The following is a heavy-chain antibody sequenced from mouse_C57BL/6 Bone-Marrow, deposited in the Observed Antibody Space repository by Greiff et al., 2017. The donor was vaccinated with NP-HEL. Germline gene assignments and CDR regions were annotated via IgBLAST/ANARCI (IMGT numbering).Heavy chain of an antibody. CDR1: GFTFSSYG. V-gene: IGHV5-6*02. J-gene: IGHJ1*03. Sequence: EVKVVESGGDLVKPGGSLKLSCAASGFTFSSYGMSWVRQTPDKRLEWVATISSGGSYTYYPDSVKGRFTISRDNAKNTLYLQMSSLKSEDTAMYYCARRGPNFDVWGTGTTVTVSS. CDR3: ARRGPNFDV. CDR2: ISSGGSYT.